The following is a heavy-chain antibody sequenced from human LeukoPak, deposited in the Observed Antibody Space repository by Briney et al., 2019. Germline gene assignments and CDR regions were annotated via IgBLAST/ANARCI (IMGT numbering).Heavy chain of an antibody. J-gene: IGHJ4*02. CDR1: GHTFTIYD. Sequence: ASVEFSCKASGHTFTIYDINWVRQATGQGLGWMGWMNPNSGNTGYAQKFQGRVSMTRNTSISTAYMEPSSLRSEDTAVYYCARGITMAQGVPIGYWAQGTLVTVSS. D-gene: IGHD3-10*01. CDR3: ARGITMAQGVPIGY. CDR2: MNPNSGNT. V-gene: IGHV1-8*01.